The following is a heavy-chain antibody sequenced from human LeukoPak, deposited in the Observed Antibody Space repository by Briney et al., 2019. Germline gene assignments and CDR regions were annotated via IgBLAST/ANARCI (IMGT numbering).Heavy chain of an antibody. CDR3: ARARNYYDSSDYYYEGDAFDI. CDR2: IYYSGST. V-gene: IGHV4-59*01. CDR1: GGSLNSYY. D-gene: IGHD3-22*01. Sequence: SETLSLTCTVSGGSLNSYYWSWIRQPPGKGLEWIGYIYYSGSTNYNPSLKSRVTISVDTFKNQFSLKLSSVTAADTAVYYCARARNYYDSSDYYYEGDAFDIWGQGTMVTVSS. J-gene: IGHJ3*02.